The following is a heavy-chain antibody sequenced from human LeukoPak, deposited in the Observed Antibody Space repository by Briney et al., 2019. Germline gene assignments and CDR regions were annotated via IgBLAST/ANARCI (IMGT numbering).Heavy chain of an antibody. J-gene: IGHJ4*02. CDR3: ARDPYYGDPLDY. Sequence: GGSLRLSCAASGFTFSSYGMNWVRQAPGKGLEWVSSISSSSSYIYYADSVKGRFTISRDNAKNSLYLQINSLRAEDTAVYYCARDPYYGDPLDYWGQGTLVTVSS. D-gene: IGHD4-17*01. CDR1: GFTFSSYG. CDR2: ISSSSSYI. V-gene: IGHV3-21*01.